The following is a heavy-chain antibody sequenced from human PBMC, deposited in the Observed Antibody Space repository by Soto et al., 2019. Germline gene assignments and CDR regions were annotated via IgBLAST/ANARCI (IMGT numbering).Heavy chain of an antibody. CDR1: GFTFSDYY. CDR2: ISSSSSYT. Sequence: QVQLVESGGGLVKPGGSLRLSCAASGFTFSDYYMSWIRQAPGKGLEWVSYISSSSSYTNYADSVKGRFTISRDNAKNSLYLQMNSLRAEDTAVYYCARLRSGYDLAFDYWGQGTLVTVSS. J-gene: IGHJ4*02. D-gene: IGHD5-12*01. CDR3: ARLRSGYDLAFDY. V-gene: IGHV3-11*05.